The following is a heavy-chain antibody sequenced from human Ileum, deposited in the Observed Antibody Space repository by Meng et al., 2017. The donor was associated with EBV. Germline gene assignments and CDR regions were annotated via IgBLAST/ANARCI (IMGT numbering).Heavy chain of an antibody. CDR1: GGSINPDYG. V-gene: IGHV4-4*02. D-gene: IGHD3-16*01. J-gene: IGHJ4*02. Sequence: EAGQGMVMPSGTRPLLVAVSGGSINPDYGWSWVRQSPGEGLEWIGEIHHSGITNYKASLRSRVDMSIDKSKNQVSFNLRSATAADTAVYYCARGVDYHWGYWGQGSLVTVSS. CDR3: ARGVDYHWGY. CDR2: IHHSGIT.